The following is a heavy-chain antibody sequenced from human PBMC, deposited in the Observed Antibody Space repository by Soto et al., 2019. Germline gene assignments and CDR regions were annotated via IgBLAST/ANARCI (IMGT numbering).Heavy chain of an antibody. D-gene: IGHD3-10*01. CDR1: GFTFRRYD. CDR3: VRARGGEYFGEQLS. CDR2: IGTAADT. J-gene: IGHJ4*02. Sequence: EVQLVESGGGLVQPGGSLRLSCAASGFTFRRYDMYWVRQATGKGLEWVSAIGTAADTYYPASVQGRFIISRENAKNSLYLQMNSLRAGDTAVYYCVRARGGEYFGEQLSWGQGTLVTVSS. V-gene: IGHV3-13*04.